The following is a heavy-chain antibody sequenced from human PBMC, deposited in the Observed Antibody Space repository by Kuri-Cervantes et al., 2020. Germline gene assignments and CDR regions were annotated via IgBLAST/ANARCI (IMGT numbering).Heavy chain of an antibody. CDR2: IKSKTDGGTT. CDR1: GFTFSKVW. Sequence: GGSLRLSCAASGFTFSKVWMSWVRQAPGKGLEWVGHIKSKTDGGTTDYAAPVKGRFTISRDDSKNTLYLQMNSLKTEDTAVYYCTTDLGIAAAGTDYWGQGTLVTVSS. CDR3: TTDLGIAAAGTDY. D-gene: IGHD6-13*01. V-gene: IGHV3-15*01. J-gene: IGHJ4*02.